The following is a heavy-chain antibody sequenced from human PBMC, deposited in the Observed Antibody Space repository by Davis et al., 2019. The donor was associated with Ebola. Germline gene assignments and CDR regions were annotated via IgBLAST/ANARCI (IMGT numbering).Heavy chain of an antibody. CDR2: IRYDGSNK. CDR1: GFTFSSYG. J-gene: IGHJ4*02. CDR3: ARNGGAGWVVANPFDY. Sequence: PGGSLRLSCAASGFTFSSYGMHWVRQAPGKGLEWVAFIRYDGSNKYYADSVKGRFTISRDNSKNTLYLQMNSLRAEDTAVYYCARNGGAGWVVANPFDYWGQGTLVTVSS. V-gene: IGHV3-30*02. D-gene: IGHD2-2*01.